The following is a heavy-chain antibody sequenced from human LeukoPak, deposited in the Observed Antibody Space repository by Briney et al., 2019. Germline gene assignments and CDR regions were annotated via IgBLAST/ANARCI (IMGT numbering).Heavy chain of an antibody. V-gene: IGHV3-48*03. CDR2: ISSSGSTI. Sequence: GGSLRLSCAASGFPFSSYEMNWVRQAPGKGLEWVSYISSSGSTIYYADPVKGRFTISRDNAKNSLYLQMNSLRAEDTAVYYCSSGYDAYYFDYWGQGTLVTVSS. J-gene: IGHJ4*02. CDR3: SSGYDAYYFDY. CDR1: GFPFSSYE. D-gene: IGHD5-12*01.